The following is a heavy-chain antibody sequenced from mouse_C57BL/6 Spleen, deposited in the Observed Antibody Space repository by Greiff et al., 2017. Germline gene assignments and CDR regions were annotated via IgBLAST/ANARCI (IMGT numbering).Heavy chain of an antibody. D-gene: IGHD2-3*01. V-gene: IGHV1-80*01. J-gene: IGHJ2*01. CDR3: ARSGGWLPLDY. CDR2: IYPGDGDT. CDR1: GYAFSSYW. Sequence: VQLQQSGAELVKPGASVKISCKASGYAFSSYWMNWVKQRPGKGLEWIGQIYPGDGDTTYNGKFKGKATLTADKSSSTAYMQLRSLTSEDSAVYFCARSGGWLPLDYWGQGTTLTVSS.